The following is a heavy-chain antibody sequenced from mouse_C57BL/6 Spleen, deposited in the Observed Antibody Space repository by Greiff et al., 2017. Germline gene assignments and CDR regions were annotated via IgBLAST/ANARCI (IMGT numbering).Heavy chain of an antibody. Sequence: VQLVESDAELVKPGASVKISCKVSGYTFTDHTIHWMKQRPEQGLEWIGYIYPRDGSTKYNEKFKGKATLTADKSSSTAYMQLNSLTSEDSAVYFCARGRDCYYVQFAYWGQGTLVTVSA. V-gene: IGHV1-78*01. D-gene: IGHD2-3*01. CDR1: GYTFTDHT. J-gene: IGHJ3*01. CDR2: IYPRDGST. CDR3: ARGRDCYYVQFAY.